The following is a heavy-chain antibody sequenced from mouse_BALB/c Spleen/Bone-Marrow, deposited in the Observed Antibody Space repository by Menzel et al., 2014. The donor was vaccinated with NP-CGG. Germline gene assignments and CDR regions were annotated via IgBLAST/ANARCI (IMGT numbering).Heavy chain of an antibody. Sequence: EVKLVESGGNLVKSGGSLKLSCAASGFTFSSYGMSWVRQTPEKRLEWVATISGGGRYTFYPDSVKGRFTISRDNAKNNLYLQMSSLRSEDTALYYCARHAYYDQTEVSFVYWGQGTLVTVSA. J-gene: IGHJ3*01. V-gene: IGHV5-9-2*01. D-gene: IGHD2-4*01. CDR3: ARHAYYDQTEVSFVY. CDR2: ISGGGRYT. CDR1: GFTFSSYG.